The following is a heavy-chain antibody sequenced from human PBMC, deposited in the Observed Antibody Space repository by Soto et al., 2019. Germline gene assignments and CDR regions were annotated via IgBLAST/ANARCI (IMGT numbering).Heavy chain of an antibody. CDR1: GYNFTGYY. D-gene: IGHD6-13*01. J-gene: IGHJ4*02. Sequence: ASVNVSCKASGYNFTGYYMHWVRQAPGQGLEWMGWINPISGGTNYAHKFQGWITITMETSISTAYMELSRLRSDDTAMYYCARGPQLAAAGTAYFDYWGQGTLVTVSS. CDR3: ARGPQLAAAGTAYFDY. CDR2: INPISGGT. V-gene: IGHV1-2*04.